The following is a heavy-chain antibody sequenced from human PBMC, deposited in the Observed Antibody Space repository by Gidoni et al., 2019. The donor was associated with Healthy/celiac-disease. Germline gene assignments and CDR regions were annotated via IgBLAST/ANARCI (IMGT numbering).Heavy chain of an antibody. CDR1: GFTLSNAW. V-gene: IGHV3-15*01. CDR3: TTEGQRYFDWLSYYYYYYYMDV. J-gene: IGHJ6*03. CDR2: IKSKTDGGTT. D-gene: IGHD3-9*01. Sequence: EVQLVESGGGLVKPGGSLRLSCAASGFTLSNAWMSWVRQAPGKGLEWVGRIKSKTDGGTTDYAAPVKGRFTISRDDSKNTLYLQMNSLKTEDTAVYYCTTEGQRYFDWLSYYYYYYYMDVWGKGTTVTVSS.